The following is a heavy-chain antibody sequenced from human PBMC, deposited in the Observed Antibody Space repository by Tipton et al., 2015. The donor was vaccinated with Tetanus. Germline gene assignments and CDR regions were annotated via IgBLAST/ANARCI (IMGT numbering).Heavy chain of an antibody. V-gene: IGHV3-23*01. D-gene: IGHD3-10*01. CDR2: ISGSGGST. CDR3: AKDLARGGSGTLRDY. J-gene: IGHJ4*02. Sequence: CAASGFTFSSYAMSWVRQAPGKGLEWVSAISGSGGSTYYADSVKGRFTISRDNSKNTLYLQMNSLRAEDTAVYYCAKDLARGGSGTLRDYWGQGTLVTVSS. CDR1: GFTFSSYA.